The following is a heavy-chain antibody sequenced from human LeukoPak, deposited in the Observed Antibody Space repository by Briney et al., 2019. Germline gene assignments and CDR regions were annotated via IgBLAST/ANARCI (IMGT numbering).Heavy chain of an antibody. J-gene: IGHJ4*02. D-gene: IGHD5-18*01. V-gene: IGHV3-33*01. CDR2: IWYDGTNK. Sequence: GRSLRLSCAASGFSFSSYGMHWVRQAPGKGLEWVAVIWYDGTNKYYADSVKGRFTVSRDNSKNTLYLQMNSLRAEDTAVYYCARDQRGFSYSKYYFDYWGQGTLVTVSS. CDR3: ARDQRGFSYSKYYFDY. CDR1: GFSFSSYG.